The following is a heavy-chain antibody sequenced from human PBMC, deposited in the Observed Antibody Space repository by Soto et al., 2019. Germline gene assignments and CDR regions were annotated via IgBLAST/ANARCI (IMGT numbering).Heavy chain of an antibody. D-gene: IGHD3-10*01. Sequence: GGSLRLSCAASGFTFSSYAMSWVRQAPGKGLEWVSAISGSGGSTYYADSVKGRFTISRDNSKNTLYLQMNSLRAEDTAVYYCAKDSYGSGSYYNDYWGQGTLVTVSS. CDR2: ISGSGGST. V-gene: IGHV3-23*01. CDR3: AKDSYGSGSYYNDY. CDR1: GFTFSSYA. J-gene: IGHJ4*02.